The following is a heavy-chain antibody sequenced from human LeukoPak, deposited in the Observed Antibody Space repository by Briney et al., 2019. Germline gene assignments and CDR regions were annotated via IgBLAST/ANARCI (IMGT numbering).Heavy chain of an antibody. Sequence: NPSETLSLTCTVSGGSISSGGYSWSWIRQHPGKGLEWIGYIYYSGSTNYNPSLKSRVTISVDTSKNQFSLKLSSVTAADTAVYYCARDSNAGYDAFDIWGQGTMVTVSS. V-gene: IGHV4-61*08. CDR2: IYYSGST. CDR3: ARDSNAGYDAFDI. CDR1: GGSISSGGYS. D-gene: IGHD2-15*01. J-gene: IGHJ3*02.